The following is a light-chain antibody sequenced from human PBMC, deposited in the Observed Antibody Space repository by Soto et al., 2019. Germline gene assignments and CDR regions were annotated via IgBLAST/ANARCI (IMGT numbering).Light chain of an antibody. Sequence: EIVLTQSPATLSLSPGEIATLSFSASQSVSSYLAWYQQKPGQAPRLLIYDASNRATGIPARFSGSGSGTEFTLTISSLQSEDFAVYYCHQYDNWPPWTFGQGTKVDI. CDR2: DAS. CDR3: HQYDNWPPWT. J-gene: IGKJ1*01. V-gene: IGKV3-11*01. CDR1: QSVSSY.